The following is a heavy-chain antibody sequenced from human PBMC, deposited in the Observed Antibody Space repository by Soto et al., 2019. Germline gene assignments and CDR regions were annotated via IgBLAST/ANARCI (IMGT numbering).Heavy chain of an antibody. D-gene: IGHD6-13*01. CDR1: GGSISSYY. Sequence: SETLSLTCTVSGGSISSYYWSWIRQPPGKGLELIGYIYYSGSTNYNPSLKSRVTISVDTSKNQFSLKLSSVTAADTAVYYCAREGVSSSWYNYYGMDVWGQGTTVTVSS. CDR2: IYYSGST. J-gene: IGHJ6*02. V-gene: IGHV4-59*01. CDR3: AREGVSSSWYNYYGMDV.